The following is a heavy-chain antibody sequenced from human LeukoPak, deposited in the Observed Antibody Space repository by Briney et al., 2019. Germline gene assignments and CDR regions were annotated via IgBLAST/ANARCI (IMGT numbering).Heavy chain of an antibody. CDR1: GFTVSSNY. V-gene: IGHV3-53*01. CDR3: ARALNWNYYYGMDV. CDR2: IYSGGST. Sequence: PGGSLRLSCAASGFTVSSNYMSWVRQAPGKGLEWVSVIYSGGSTYYADSVKGRFTISRDNSKNTLYLQMNSLRAEDTAVYYCARALNWNYYYGMDVWGQGTTVTVSS. D-gene: IGHD1-20*01. J-gene: IGHJ6*02.